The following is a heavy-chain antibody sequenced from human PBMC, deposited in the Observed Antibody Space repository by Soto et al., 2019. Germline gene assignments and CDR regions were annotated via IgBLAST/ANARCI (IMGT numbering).Heavy chain of an antibody. CDR3: ARIPVDTYMIYWFDP. CDR1: GGSVSSGDYY. J-gene: IGHJ5*02. V-gene: IGHV4-61*08. D-gene: IGHD5-18*01. CDR2: VYYGGST. Sequence: QVQLQESGPGLVRPSETLSLNGTVSGGSVSSGDYYWTWIRQPPGKGLEWIGYVYYGGSTNYNPSIKSRVSISVETVKNQFSLRLSSVTAADTAVYYCARIPVDTYMIYWFDPWGHGILVTVSS.